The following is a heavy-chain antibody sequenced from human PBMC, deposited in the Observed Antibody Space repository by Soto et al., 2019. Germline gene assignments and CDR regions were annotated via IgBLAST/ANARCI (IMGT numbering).Heavy chain of an antibody. Sequence: PGGSLRLSCADSGFTFSSYGMHWVRQAPGKGLEWVAVISYDGSNKYYADSVKGRFTISRDNSKNTLYLQMNSLRAEDTAVYYCAKITIFGSSGMDVWGQGTTVTVS. CDR3: AKITIFGSSGMDV. CDR1: GFTFSSYG. CDR2: ISYDGSNK. D-gene: IGHD3-3*01. J-gene: IGHJ6*02. V-gene: IGHV3-30*18.